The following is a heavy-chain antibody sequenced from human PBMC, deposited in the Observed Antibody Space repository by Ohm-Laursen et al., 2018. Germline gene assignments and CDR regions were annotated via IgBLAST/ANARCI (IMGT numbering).Heavy chain of an antibody. J-gene: IGHJ4*02. CDR1: GFTFSSHS. CDR3: ARHKGFDS. V-gene: IGHV3-23*01. CDR2: IGGRGGPM. Sequence: GSLRLSCTASGFTFSSHSMHWVRQAPGRGLEWVSVIGGRGGPMFYADSVKGRFTISRDNSQNTLYLQMNSLRVEDTAVYYCARHKGFDSWGQGTLVTVSS.